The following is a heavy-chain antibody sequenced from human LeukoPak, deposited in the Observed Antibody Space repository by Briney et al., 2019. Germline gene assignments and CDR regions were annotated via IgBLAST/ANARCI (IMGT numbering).Heavy chain of an antibody. V-gene: IGHV4-59*08. CDR3: ARQVDTAVVNNYFDY. J-gene: IGHJ4*02. CDR1: GGSISSYY. CDR2: IYYSGST. Sequence: SETLSLTCTVSGGSISSYYWSWIRQPPGKGLEWIGYIYYSGSTNYNPSLKSRVTISVDTSMNQFSLKLSSVTAADTAVYYCARQVDTAVVNNYFDYWGQGTLVTVSS. D-gene: IGHD5-18*01.